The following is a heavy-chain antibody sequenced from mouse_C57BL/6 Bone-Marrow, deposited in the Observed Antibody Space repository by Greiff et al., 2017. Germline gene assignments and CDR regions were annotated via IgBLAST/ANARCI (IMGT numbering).Heavy chain of an antibody. D-gene: IGHD3-2*02. J-gene: IGHJ4*01. CDR2: IDPEDGET. CDR3: ASAAQAKVDY. V-gene: IGHV14-2*01. CDR1: GFNIKDYY. Sequence: EVQLQESGAELVKPGASVKLSCTASGFNIKDYYMHWVKQRTEQGLEWIGRIDPEDGETKYAPKFPGKATIPADTASNTAYLQRSSLTSEDTAVYYCASAAQAKVDYWGQGTSVTVSS.